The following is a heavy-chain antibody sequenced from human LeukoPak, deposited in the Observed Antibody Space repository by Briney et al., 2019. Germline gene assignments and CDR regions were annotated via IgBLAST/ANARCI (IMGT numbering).Heavy chain of an antibody. CDR1: GFTFDDYG. J-gene: IGHJ4*02. D-gene: IGHD1-26*01. CDR2: IRYDGSNK. CDR3: ANSGSYYRGLDY. Sequence: GGSLRLACAASGFTFDDYGMHWVRQAPGKGLEWVAFIRYDGSNKYYADSVKGRFTISRDNSKNTLYLQMNSLRAEDTAVYYCANSGSYYRGLDYWGQGTLVTVSS. V-gene: IGHV3-30*02.